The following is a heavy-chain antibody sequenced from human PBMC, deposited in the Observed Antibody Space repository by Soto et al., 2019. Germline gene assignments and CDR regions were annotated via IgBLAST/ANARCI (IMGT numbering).Heavy chain of an antibody. CDR2: IYYIGST. D-gene: IGHD5-12*01. J-gene: IGHJ6*02. CDR1: GASISSGDYY. V-gene: IGHV4-30-4*01. Sequence: TLSPTCTSSGASISSGDYYWRWIRQPPGKGLEWIGYIYYIGSTYYNPSLKSRVTISVDKSKNQFSLKLSSVTATDAAVYYCASVWRGGSDDISYYYYGVAVWGQGTTVTVYS. CDR3: ASVWRGGSDDISYYYYGVAV.